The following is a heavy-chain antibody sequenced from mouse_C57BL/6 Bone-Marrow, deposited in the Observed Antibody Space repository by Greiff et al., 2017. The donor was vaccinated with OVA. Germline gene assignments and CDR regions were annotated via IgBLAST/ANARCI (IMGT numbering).Heavy chain of an antibody. D-gene: IGHD2-3*01. CDR2: IDPENGDT. Sequence: VQLKHSGAELVRPGASVKLSCTASGFNIKDDYMHWVKQRPEQGLEWIGWIDPENGDTEYASKFQGKATITADTSSNTAYLQLSSLTSEDTAVYYCTTGWLLNPFDYWGQGTTLTVSS. CDR1: GFNIKDDY. J-gene: IGHJ2*01. CDR3: TTGWLLNPFDY. V-gene: IGHV14-4*01.